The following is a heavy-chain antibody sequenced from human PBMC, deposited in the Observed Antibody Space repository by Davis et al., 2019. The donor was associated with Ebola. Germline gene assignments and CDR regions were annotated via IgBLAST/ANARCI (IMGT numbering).Heavy chain of an antibody. CDR1: GYSCTSYW. CDR3: ARLGPTILHGIDV. J-gene: IGHJ6*02. D-gene: IGHD1/OR15-1a*01. V-gene: IGHV5-51*01. Sequence: GESLKTPCKGPGYSCTSYWIGWVRQMPGKGLEWMGIIYPGDSDTRYSPSFQGQVTISASFSTAHLQWSILKASDTAIYYCARLGPTILHGIDVWGQGTTVTVSS. CDR2: IYPGDSDT.